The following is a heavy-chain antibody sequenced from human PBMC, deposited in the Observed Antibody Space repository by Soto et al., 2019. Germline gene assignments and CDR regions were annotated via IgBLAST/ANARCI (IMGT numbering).Heavy chain of an antibody. J-gene: IGHJ4*02. CDR1: GFTFSSYA. CDR3: ARGAYYYDSSGFDY. CDR2: ISYDGSNK. D-gene: IGHD3-22*01. Sequence: GGSLRLSCAASGFTFSSYAMHWVRQAPGKGLEWVAVISYDGSNKYYADSVKGRFTISRDNSKNTLYLQMNSLRAEDTAVYYCARGAYYYDSSGFDYWGQGTLVTVSS. V-gene: IGHV3-30-3*01.